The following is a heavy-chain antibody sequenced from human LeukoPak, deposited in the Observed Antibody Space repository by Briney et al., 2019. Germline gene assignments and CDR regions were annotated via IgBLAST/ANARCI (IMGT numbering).Heavy chain of an antibody. D-gene: IGHD2-8*02. V-gene: IGHV4-38-2*02. CDR2: IYYSGST. CDR1: GDSISDFY. Sequence: SETLSLTCTVSGDSISDFYWGWIRQPPGKGLEWIGSIYYSGSTYYNPSLKSRVAVSLDTAKNQFSLQLTSVSATDTAVYYCARGHTGQNWFDPWGQGTLVTVSS. J-gene: IGHJ5*02. CDR3: ARGHTGQNWFDP.